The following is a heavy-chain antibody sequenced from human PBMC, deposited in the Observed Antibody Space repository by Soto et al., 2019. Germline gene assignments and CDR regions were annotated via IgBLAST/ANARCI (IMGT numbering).Heavy chain of an antibody. V-gene: IGHV4-39*01. Sequence: SETLSLTCTVSGGSISSSSYYWGWIRQPPGKGLEWIGSIYYSGSTYYNPSLKSRVTISVDTSKNQFSLKLSSVTAADTAVYYCASLRFLEWPLIDYWGQGTLVRVSS. CDR3: ASLRFLEWPLIDY. CDR1: GGSISSSSYY. CDR2: IYYSGST. D-gene: IGHD3-3*01. J-gene: IGHJ4*02.